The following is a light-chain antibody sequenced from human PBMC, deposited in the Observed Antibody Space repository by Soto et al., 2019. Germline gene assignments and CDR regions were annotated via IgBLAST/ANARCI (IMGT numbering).Light chain of an antibody. CDR2: DAS. V-gene: IGKV3-11*01. CDR3: QQRSNWPST. Sequence: ELVLTQSPATLSLSPGNRATLSCRASESVSRYLAWYQQKPGQAPRLLIYDASNRATGIPARFSGSGSGTDFTLTITSLEPEDFAVYYCQQRSNWPSTFGGGNKVEIK. CDR1: ESVSRY. J-gene: IGKJ4*01.